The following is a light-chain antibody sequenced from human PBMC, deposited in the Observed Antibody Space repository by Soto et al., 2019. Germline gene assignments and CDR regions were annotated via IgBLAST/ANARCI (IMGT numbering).Light chain of an antibody. CDR3: QQYDSFSKT. CDR1: QSIRSW. J-gene: IGKJ1*01. V-gene: IGKV1-5*01. Sequence: DIHMTQSPSTLSASVGDRVTITCRASQSIRSWLAWYQQKPGKAPQLLIYDASNLESGVPSRFSGSGSGTEFTLTISSLQPADFATYYCQQYDSFSKTFGRGTKVEVK. CDR2: DAS.